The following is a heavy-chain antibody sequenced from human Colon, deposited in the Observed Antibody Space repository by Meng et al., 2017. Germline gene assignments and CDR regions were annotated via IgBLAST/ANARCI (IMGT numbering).Heavy chain of an antibody. D-gene: IGHD1-26*01. CDR1: GFTLSSYS. Sequence: GESLKISCAASGFTLSSYSMHWVRQAPGKGLEWVAVISYDGSNKYYADSVKGRFTISRDNSKNTLYLQMNSLRAEDTAVYYCVGSYFDYWGQGTLVTVSS. V-gene: IGHV3-30*01. J-gene: IGHJ4*02. CDR2: ISYDGSNK. CDR3: VGSYFDY.